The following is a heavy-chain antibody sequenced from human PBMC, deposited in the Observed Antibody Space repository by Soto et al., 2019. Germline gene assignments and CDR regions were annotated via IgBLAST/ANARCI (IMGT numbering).Heavy chain of an antibody. CDR1: GFTFSSSE. CDR2: IHPSGQPI. CDR3: ARRDRR. J-gene: IGHJ3*01. Sequence: EVQLVESGGGLIQPGGSLRLSCAASGFTFSSSEMYWVRQAPGKGLEWVSYIHPSGQPIFYADSVKGRFTISRDNAKNSRSLQMGSLRAREMAFYYGARRDRRWGQGKMVTFSS. D-gene: IGHD3-22*01. V-gene: IGHV3-48*03.